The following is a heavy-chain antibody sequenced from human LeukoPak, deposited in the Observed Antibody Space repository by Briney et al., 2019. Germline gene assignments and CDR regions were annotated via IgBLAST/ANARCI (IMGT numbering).Heavy chain of an antibody. V-gene: IGHV4-59*08. J-gene: IGHJ4*02. CDR2: IYYSGNT. CDR3: ARTTVGATLMGYFDY. Sequence: SETLSLTCTVSGGSISSYYWSWIRQPPGKGLEWIGYIYYSGNTNYNPSLKSRVTISVDTSKNQFSLKLSSVTAADTAVYYCARTTVGATLMGYFDYWGQGTLVTVSS. D-gene: IGHD1-26*01. CDR1: GGSISSYY.